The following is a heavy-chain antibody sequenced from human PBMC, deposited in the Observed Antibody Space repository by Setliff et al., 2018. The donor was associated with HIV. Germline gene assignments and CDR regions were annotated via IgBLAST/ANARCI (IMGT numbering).Heavy chain of an antibody. CDR3: AKRTGGSGRLDP. V-gene: IGHV4-61*09. CDR2: IHTTGST. CDR1: GDSISSGSYY. Sequence: SETLSLTCSVSGDSISSGSYYWSWIRLPAGKGLEWIGQIHTTGSTNYNPSLKSRVTISMDTSKNQFSLNLNSVTAADTAVYYCAKRTGGSGRLDPWGQGTLVTVSS. D-gene: IGHD6-19*01. J-gene: IGHJ5*02.